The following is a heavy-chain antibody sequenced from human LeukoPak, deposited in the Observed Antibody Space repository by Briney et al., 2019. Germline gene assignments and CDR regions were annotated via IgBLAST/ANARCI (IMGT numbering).Heavy chain of an antibody. CDR3: AKGFYDTGRYSPFDS. Sequence: GGSLRLSCAASGVTFTNVWLSWVRQAPGKGLKWVSGVSAGGGTTYYGDSVKGRFTISRDNSKNTVFLQMNNLRAEDAAIYYCAKGFYDTGRYSPFDSWGQGTLVTVSS. CDR1: GVTFTNVW. J-gene: IGHJ4*02. D-gene: IGHD3-22*01. V-gene: IGHV3-23*01. CDR2: VSAGGGTT.